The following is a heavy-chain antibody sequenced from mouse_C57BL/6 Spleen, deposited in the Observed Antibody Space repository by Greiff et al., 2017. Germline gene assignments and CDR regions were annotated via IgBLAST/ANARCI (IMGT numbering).Heavy chain of an antibody. D-gene: IGHD6-1*01. Sequence: QVQLKQPGTELVKPGASVKLSCKASGYTFTSYWMHWVKQRPGPGLEWIGNINPSNGGINYNEKFKSTATLTVDKSSSTAYMHRSSLTSEDSAVYYCARNSPHYAIDYWGQGTSVTVSS. CDR1: GYTFTSYW. V-gene: IGHV1-53*01. J-gene: IGHJ4*01. CDR3: ARNSPHYAIDY. CDR2: INPSNGGI.